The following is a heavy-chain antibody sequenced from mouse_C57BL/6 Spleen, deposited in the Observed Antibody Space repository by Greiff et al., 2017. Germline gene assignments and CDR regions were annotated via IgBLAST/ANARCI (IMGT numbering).Heavy chain of an antibody. CDR3: TRHYGRGYFDV. V-gene: IGHV1-15*01. CDR2: IDPETGGT. J-gene: IGHJ1*03. CDR1: GYTFTDYE. Sequence: VQLQQSGAELVRPGASVTLSCKASGYTFTDYEMHWVKQTPVHGLEWIGAIDPETGGTAYNQKFKGKAILTADKSSSTAYMELRSLTSEDSAVYYCTRHYGRGYFDVWGTGTTVTVSS. D-gene: IGHD1-1*01.